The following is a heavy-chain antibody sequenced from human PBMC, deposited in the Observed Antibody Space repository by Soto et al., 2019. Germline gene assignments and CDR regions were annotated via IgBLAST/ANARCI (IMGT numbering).Heavy chain of an antibody. Sequence: SVKVSCKTSGATFSSYAITWVRQAPGQGLEWMGGIVPTVDTSTYAQKFQGRVTITADKFTNTVYMELSSLRSDDTTVYYCVRVVAIPGYPDNWG. CDR2: IVPTVDTS. V-gene: IGHV1-69*06. D-gene: IGHD2-15*01. J-gene: IGHJ4*03. CDR1: GATFSSYA. CDR3: VRVVAIPGYPDN.